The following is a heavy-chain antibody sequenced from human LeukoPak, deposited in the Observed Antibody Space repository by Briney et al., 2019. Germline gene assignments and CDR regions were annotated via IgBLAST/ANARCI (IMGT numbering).Heavy chain of an antibody. D-gene: IGHD6-13*01. CDR1: GGSISSSNYY. J-gene: IGHJ6*02. CDR3: ARGSEQQLVYYYYGMDV. Sequence: SETLSLTCTVSGGSISSSNYYWGWIRQPPGKGLEWIGSIYYSGGTYYNPSLKSRVTISVDTSKNQFSLRLSSVTAADTAVYYCARGSEQQLVYYYYGMDVWGQGTTVTVSS. CDR2: IYYSGGT. V-gene: IGHV4-39*01.